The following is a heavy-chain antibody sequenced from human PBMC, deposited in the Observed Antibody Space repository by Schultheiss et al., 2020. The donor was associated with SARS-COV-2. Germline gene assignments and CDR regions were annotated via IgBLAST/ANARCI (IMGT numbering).Heavy chain of an antibody. J-gene: IGHJ4*02. Sequence: SVKVSCKASGGTFSSYAISWVRQAPGQGLEWMGGIIPIFGTANYAQKLQGRVTMTTDTSTSTAYMELSSLRSEDTAVYYCARAGGEYSGSSIPYWGQGTLVTVSS. V-gene: IGHV1-69*05. CDR2: IIPIFGTA. D-gene: IGHD1-26*01. CDR3: ARAGGEYSGSSIPY. CDR1: GGTFSSYA.